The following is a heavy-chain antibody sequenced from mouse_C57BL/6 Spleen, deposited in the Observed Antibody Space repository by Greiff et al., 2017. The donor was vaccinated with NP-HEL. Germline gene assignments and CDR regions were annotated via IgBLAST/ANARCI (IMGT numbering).Heavy chain of an antibody. Sequence: VQLQQPGVELVKPGASVKLSCKASGYTFTSYWMQWVKQRPGQGLEWIGEIDPSDSYTNYNQKFKGKATLTVDTSSSTAYMQLSSLTSEDSAVYYCARGYGSSYGGYFDVWGTGTTVTVSS. D-gene: IGHD1-1*01. CDR2: IDPSDSYT. CDR3: ARGYGSSYGGYFDV. J-gene: IGHJ1*03. CDR1: GYTFTSYW. V-gene: IGHV1-50*01.